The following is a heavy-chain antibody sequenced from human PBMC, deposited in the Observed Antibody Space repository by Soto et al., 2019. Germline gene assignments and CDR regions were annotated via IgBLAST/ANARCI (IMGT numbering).Heavy chain of an antibody. CDR1: GYAFTTYG. CDR3: ARGGYGDY. Sequence: QVHLVQSGAEVKKPGASVKVSCKGSGYAFTTYGITWVRQAPGQGLEWMGWLSAHNGNTNYAQKLQGRVTVTRDTSTGTAYMELRRLSSDDTAVYYCARGGYGDYGGQGALVTVTS. V-gene: IGHV1-18*01. D-gene: IGHD1-1*01. J-gene: IGHJ4*02. CDR2: LSAHNGNT.